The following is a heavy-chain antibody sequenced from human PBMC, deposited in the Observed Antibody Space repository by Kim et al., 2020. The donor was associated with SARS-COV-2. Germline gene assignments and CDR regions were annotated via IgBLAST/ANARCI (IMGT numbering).Heavy chain of an antibody. Sequence: GGSLRLSCEASGFTFSSYAMAWVRQTPGKGLEWISSIKNTAGGSFYADSVKGRFTISRDNSKNSLFLQMIALRAEDTAIYYCAKGWSPVTTAALDQWGQGTLVTVSS. CDR2: IKNTAGGS. D-gene: IGHD4-17*01. J-gene: IGHJ4*02. CDR1: GFTFSSYA. CDR3: AKGWSPVTTAALDQ. V-gene: IGHV3-23*01.